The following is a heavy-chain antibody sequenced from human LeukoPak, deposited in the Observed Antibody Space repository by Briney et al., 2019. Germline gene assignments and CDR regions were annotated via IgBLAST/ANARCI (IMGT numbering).Heavy chain of an antibody. J-gene: IGHJ4*02. V-gene: IGHV4-34*01. CDR3: ARGPRRFLGLGAY. Sequence: SETLSLTCAVYGGSFSGCYWSWIRQPPGKGLEWIGEINHSGSTNYSPSLKSRVTISVDTSKNQFSLKLSSVTAADTAVYYCARGPRRFLGLGAYWGQGTLVTVSS. D-gene: IGHD3-16*01. CDR2: INHSGST. CDR1: GGSFSGCY.